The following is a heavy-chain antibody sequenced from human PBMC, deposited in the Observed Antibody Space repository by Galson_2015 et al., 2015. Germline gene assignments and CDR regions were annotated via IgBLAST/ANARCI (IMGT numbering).Heavy chain of an antibody. CDR1: GGSISSYY. CDR3: AKFNYAENWFES. D-gene: IGHD3-16*01. CDR2: YERRSS. Sequence: SETLSLTCTVSGGSISSYYWSWIRQPPGKGLEWIGFYERRSSQYNSSLEGRISISADTSKNQISLKLTSVTAADTAVYYCAKFNYAENWFESWGQGTLVTVSS. J-gene: IGHJ5*01. V-gene: IGHV4-59*01.